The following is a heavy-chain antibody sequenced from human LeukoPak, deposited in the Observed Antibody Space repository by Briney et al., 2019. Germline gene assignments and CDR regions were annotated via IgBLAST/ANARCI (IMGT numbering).Heavy chain of an antibody. CDR2: IYHSGST. Sequence: KPSETLSLTCTVSGYSISSGYYWGWIRPPPGKGLEWIGSIYHSGSTYYNPSLESRVTISVDTSKNQFSLKLSSVTAADTAVYYCARDDIVAASLTYNWFDPWGQGTLVTVSS. J-gene: IGHJ5*02. V-gene: IGHV4-38-2*02. CDR1: GYSISSGYY. CDR3: ARDDIVAASLTYNWFDP. D-gene: IGHD6-13*01.